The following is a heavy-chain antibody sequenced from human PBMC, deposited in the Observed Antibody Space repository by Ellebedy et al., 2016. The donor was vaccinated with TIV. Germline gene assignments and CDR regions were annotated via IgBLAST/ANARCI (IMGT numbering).Heavy chain of an antibody. Sequence: MPGGSLRLSCTVSGGSISPYYWSWTRQPPGKGLEWIGYISYTGSTNYNTSLKSQVTISVDTSKNQFSLKLSSVTAADTAVYYCAVGVGGSGSYYSDYWGQGTLVTVSS. CDR2: ISYTGST. J-gene: IGHJ4*02. D-gene: IGHD3-10*01. CDR1: GGSISPYY. V-gene: IGHV4-59*08. CDR3: AVGVGGSGSYYSDY.